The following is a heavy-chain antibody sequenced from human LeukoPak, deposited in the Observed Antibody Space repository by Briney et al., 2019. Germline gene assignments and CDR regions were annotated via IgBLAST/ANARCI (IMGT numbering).Heavy chain of an antibody. CDR1: GGSISSYY. V-gene: IGHV4-4*07. Sequence: SETLSLTCTVSGGSISSYYWSWIRQPAGKGLEWIGRIYTSGSTNYNPSLKSRVTISVDTSKNQFSLKLSSVTAADTAVYYCARGMYYDSSGYYYPIVYWGQGTLVTVSS. CDR3: ARGMYYDSSGYYYPIVY. D-gene: IGHD3-22*01. CDR2: IYTSGST. J-gene: IGHJ4*02.